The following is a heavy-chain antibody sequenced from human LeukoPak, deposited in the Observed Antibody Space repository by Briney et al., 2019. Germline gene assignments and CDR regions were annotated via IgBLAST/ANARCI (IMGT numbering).Heavy chain of an antibody. V-gene: IGHV3-53*01. CDR1: RFRVSSNY. CDR2: IYVGSTT. Sequence: GGALRLAFAAPRFRVSSNYMTWVRQAPGQGRAWFSVIYVGSTTYYADSVKGRFTISRDNSKNTVYLQMNSLRVEDTAVYYCARGDGVYVYWGQGTLVTVSS. D-gene: IGHD5/OR15-5a*01. CDR3: ARGDGVYVY. J-gene: IGHJ4*02.